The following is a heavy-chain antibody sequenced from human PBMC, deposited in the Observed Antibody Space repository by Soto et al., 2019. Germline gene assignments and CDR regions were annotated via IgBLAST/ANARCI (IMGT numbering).Heavy chain of an antibody. CDR2: INAGNVNT. CDR3: ARERGVRGVTWFDP. CDR1: GYTFTSYA. D-gene: IGHD3-10*01. V-gene: IGHV1-3*01. Sequence: ASVKVSCKASGYTFTSYAMHWVRQAPGQRLEWMGWINAGNVNTKYSQKFQGRVTITRDTSASTAYMELSSLRSEDTAVYYCARERGVRGVTWFDPWGQGTLVTVSS. J-gene: IGHJ5*02.